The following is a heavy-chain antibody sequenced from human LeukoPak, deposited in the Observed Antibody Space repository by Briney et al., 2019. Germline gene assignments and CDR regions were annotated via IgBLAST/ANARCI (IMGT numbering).Heavy chain of an antibody. CDR1: GFIFTNYA. J-gene: IGHJ4*02. Sequence: GGSLRLSCEARGFIFTNYAMTWVRQAPGKGLEWVANIKQDGSEKYYVDSVKGRFTISRDNAKNSLYLQMNSLRAEDTAVYYCARGTESPYSSSWYAPHWGQGTLVTVSS. V-gene: IGHV3-7*01. D-gene: IGHD6-13*01. CDR3: ARGTESPYSSSWYAPH. CDR2: IKQDGSEK.